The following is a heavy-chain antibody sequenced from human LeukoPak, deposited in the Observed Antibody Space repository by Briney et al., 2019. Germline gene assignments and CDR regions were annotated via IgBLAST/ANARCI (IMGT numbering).Heavy chain of an antibody. CDR2: IYSGGST. V-gene: IGHV3-66*01. J-gene: IGHJ4*02. D-gene: IGHD1-26*01. Sequence: GGSLRLSCAASGFTVSSNYMCWVRQAPGKGLEWVSVIYSGGSTYYADSVKGRFTISRDNSKNTLYLQMNSLRAEDTAVYYCARVVGATRPAGGYWGQGTLVTVSS. CDR3: ARVVGATRPAGGY. CDR1: GFTVSSNY.